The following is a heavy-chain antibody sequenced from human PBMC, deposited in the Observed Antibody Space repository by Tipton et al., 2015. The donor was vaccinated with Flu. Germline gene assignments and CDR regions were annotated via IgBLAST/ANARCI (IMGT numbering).Heavy chain of an antibody. J-gene: IGHJ4*02. D-gene: IGHD6-19*01. Sequence: SLRLSCAASGFTFSSYAMSWVRQAPGKGLEWVSVISGSGGSTYYADSVKGRFTISRDNSKNTLYLQMNSLRAEDTAVYYCAKYPRSIAVAGTRFDYWGQGTLVTVSS. CDR2: ISGSGGST. CDR3: AKYPRSIAVAGTRFDY. V-gene: IGHV3-23*01. CDR1: GFTFSSYA.